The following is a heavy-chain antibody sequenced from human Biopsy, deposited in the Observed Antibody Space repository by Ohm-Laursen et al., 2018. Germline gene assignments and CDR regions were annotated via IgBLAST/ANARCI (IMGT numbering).Heavy chain of an antibody. V-gene: IGHV3-23*01. CDR1: GFVFNNFA. J-gene: IGHJ5*02. CDR3: ARGPGKLWSGYYT. CDR2: ISGRGVDT. Sequence: GSLRLSCTASGFVFNNFAMSWVRQAPGKGLEWVSAISGRGVDTSYAGSVKGRFTISRDNSKNTVYLQMNSLKAEDTAVYYCARGPGKLWSGYYTWGQGSLVSVSS. D-gene: IGHD3-3*01.